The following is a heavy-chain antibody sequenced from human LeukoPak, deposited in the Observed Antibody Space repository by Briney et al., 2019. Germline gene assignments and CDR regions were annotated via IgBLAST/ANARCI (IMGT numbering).Heavy chain of an antibody. CDR2: INPNSGGT. D-gene: IGHD3-10*01. CDR1: GYTFTGYY. V-gene: IGHV1-2*02. CDR3: ARGSRYYGSGSYSLLSYYYGMDV. Sequence: VASVKVSCKASGYTFTGYYMRWVRQAPGQGLEWMGWINPNSGGTNYAQKFQGRVTMTRDTSISTAYMELSRLRSDDTAVYYCARGSRYYGSGSYSLLSYYYGMDVWGQGTTVTVSS. J-gene: IGHJ6*02.